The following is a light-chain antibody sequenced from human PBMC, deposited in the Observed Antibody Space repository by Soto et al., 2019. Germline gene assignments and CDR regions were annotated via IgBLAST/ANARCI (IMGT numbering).Light chain of an antibody. J-gene: IGLJ1*01. CDR1: SSDIGGYNF. CDR3: SSYAGSNNYV. Sequence: QSALTQPPSASGSPGQSVTISCTGTSSDIGGYNFVSWYQHHPGKAPKLMIYEISKRPSGVPARFSGSKSGNTASLTVSGLQAEDEADYYCSSYAGSNNYVFGTGTKVTVL. CDR2: EIS. V-gene: IGLV2-8*01.